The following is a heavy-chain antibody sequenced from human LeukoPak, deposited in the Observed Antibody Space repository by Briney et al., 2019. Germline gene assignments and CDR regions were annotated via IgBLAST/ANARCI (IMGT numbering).Heavy chain of an antibody. D-gene: IGHD1-26*01. CDR2: IYSDGRSL. V-gene: IGHV3-74*03. J-gene: IGHJ6*03. CDR3: AKGYGWEASYYYYYMDV. CDR1: GFTFTGYW. Sequence: PGGSLRLSCAGSGFTFTGYWMHWVRQAPGKGLEWISRIYSDGRSLTYADSVMGRFTISRDNAKNMLYLRMNSLRAEDTAVYYCAKGYGWEASYYYYYMDVWGKGTTVTISS.